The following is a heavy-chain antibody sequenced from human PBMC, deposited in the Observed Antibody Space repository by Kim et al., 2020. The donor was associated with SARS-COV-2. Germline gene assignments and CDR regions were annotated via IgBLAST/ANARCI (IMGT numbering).Heavy chain of an antibody. Sequence: FQGRVTMTRDTSTSTVYMELSSLRSEDTAVYYCARGALSGYFEVYYYMDVWGKGTTVTVSS. CDR3: ARGALSGYFEVYYYMDV. J-gene: IGHJ6*03. D-gene: IGHD3-9*01. V-gene: IGHV1-46*01.